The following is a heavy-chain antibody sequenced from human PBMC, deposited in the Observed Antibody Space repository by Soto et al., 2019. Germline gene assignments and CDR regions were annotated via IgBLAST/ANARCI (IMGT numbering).Heavy chain of an antibody. CDR2: IIPIFGTA. CDR3: ARVSELRRWFAP. CDR1: GGTFSSYA. Sequence: SVKVSCKASGGTFSSYAISWVRQAPGQGLEWMGGIIPIFGTANYAQKFQGRVTITADESTSTAYMELSSLRSEDTAVYYCARVSELRRWFAPWRQGTLVTVSS. D-gene: IGHD2-15*01. J-gene: IGHJ5*02. V-gene: IGHV1-69*13.